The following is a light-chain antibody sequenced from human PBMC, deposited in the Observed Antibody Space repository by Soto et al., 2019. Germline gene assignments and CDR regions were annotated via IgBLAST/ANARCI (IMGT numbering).Light chain of an antibody. CDR2: DVI. J-gene: IGLJ3*02. CDR1: SSDVGVYNY. V-gene: IGLV2-11*01. CDR3: CSYAGSSLWV. Sequence: QSALTQPRSVSGSPGQSVTISCTGISSDVGVYNYVSWYQQHPGKAPQLVIYDVIKRPSGVPYRFSGSKSGNTASLTISGLQAEDEADYYCCSYAGSSLWVFGGGTKLTVL.